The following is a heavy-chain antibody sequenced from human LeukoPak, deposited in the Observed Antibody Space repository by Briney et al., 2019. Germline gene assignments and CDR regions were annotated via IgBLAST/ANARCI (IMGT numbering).Heavy chain of an antibody. D-gene: IGHD6-19*01. Sequence: SETLSLTCTVSGGSLSSSSYYWGWLRQLPGTGLEWFGSIYYSGSTYYNPSLKSRVTISVDTSKNRFALKLSSVTAADTAVYYCARAGTGFDPWGQGTLVSVSS. CDR1: GGSLSSSSYY. J-gene: IGHJ5*02. V-gene: IGHV4-39*01. CDR3: ARAGTGFDP. CDR2: IYYSGST.